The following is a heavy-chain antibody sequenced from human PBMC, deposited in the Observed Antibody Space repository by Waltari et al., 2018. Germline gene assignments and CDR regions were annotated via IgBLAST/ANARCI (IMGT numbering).Heavy chain of an antibody. CDR3: ARLGPYRTSSN. J-gene: IGHJ4*02. V-gene: IGHV4-4*02. CDR1: GDSVSDTNW. D-gene: IGHD6-6*01. Sequence: QVQLQEAGPGLVRPSGTLFLTCAVSGDSVSDTNWGGWVRQPPGKGLEWLGEIRQGVRTAYNPFLTNRRTISADRPNNYFSLTLTSGTAADTAVYFCARLGPYRTSSNWCQGTLVTVSS. CDR2: IRQGVRT.